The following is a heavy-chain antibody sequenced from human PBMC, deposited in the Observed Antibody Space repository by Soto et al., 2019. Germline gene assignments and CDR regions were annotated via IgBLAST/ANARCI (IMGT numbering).Heavy chain of an antibody. V-gene: IGHV1-46*01. Sequence: QVQLVQSGAEVKTPGASVKVSCKASGYTFTSYYMHWVRQAPAQGLEWMGIINPSGGSTTYAKKFEGRVSRTRATSTTTVYMERRSVRSEDTAVYFCARVGGYSYGGVDYWGQGDLVTVSS. CDR2: INPSGGST. D-gene: IGHD5-18*01. J-gene: IGHJ4*02. CDR3: ARVGGYSYGGVDY. CDR1: GYTFTSYY.